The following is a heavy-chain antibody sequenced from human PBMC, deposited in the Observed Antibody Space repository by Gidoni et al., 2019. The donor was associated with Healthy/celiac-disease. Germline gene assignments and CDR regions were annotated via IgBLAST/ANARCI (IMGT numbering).Heavy chain of an antibody. CDR1: GFTFRSYW. Sequence: EVQLVESGGGFVQPGGSLRLSCAASGFTFRSYWMHWVRQAPGKGLVWVSRINMYGSSTSYADSVKGRFTISRDNAKNTLYLQMNSLRAEDTAVYYCARAFAWSGYDSGNWFDPWGQGTLVTVSS. J-gene: IGHJ5*02. V-gene: IGHV3-74*01. D-gene: IGHD5-12*01. CDR3: ARAFAWSGYDSGNWFDP. CDR2: INMYGSST.